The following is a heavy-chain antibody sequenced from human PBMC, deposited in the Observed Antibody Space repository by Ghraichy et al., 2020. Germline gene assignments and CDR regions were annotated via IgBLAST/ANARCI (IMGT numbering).Heavy chain of an antibody. V-gene: IGHV3-64*01. CDR2: ITGNGGTT. J-gene: IGHJ5*01. CDR1: GFPFRDYG. CDR3: VRDDQQWFFQGNWFDP. D-gene: IGHD6-19*01. Sequence: GGSLRLSCAASGFPFRDYGLHWVRQAPGKGLEYVSGITGNGGTTYYANSVKGRFTISRDNSKNTLFLQMGSLTTEDMAVYYCVRDDQQWFFQGNWFDPWGQGTMVTVSS.